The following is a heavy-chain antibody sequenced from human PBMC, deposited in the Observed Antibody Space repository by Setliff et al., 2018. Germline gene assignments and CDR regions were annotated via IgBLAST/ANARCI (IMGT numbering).Heavy chain of an antibody. CDR1: GYRFIVYY. CDR3: ARGNPAERYEY. Sequence: GASVKVSCKGSGYRFIVYYIHWVRQAPGQGLEWMGFISLYDGHTNYAQNFQGRLTVTTDTSTSTAYMELSSLRFDDTVVYYCARGNPAERYEYWGQGTLVTVSS. J-gene: IGHJ1*01. D-gene: IGHD5-12*01. V-gene: IGHV1-18*04. CDR2: ISLYDGHT.